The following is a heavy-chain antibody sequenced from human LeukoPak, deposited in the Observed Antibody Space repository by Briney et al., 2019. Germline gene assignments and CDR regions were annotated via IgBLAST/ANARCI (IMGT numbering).Heavy chain of an antibody. CDR1: GGTFSSYA. V-gene: IGHV1-69*13. Sequence: SVKVSCKASGGTFSSYAISWVRQAPGQGLEWMGGIIPIFGTANYAQKFQGRVTITADESTSTAYMELSSLRSEDTAVYYCARLSDIFAGISDYWGQGTLVTVSS. J-gene: IGHJ4*02. CDR2: IIPIFGTA. D-gene: IGHD3-9*01. CDR3: ARLSDIFAGISDY.